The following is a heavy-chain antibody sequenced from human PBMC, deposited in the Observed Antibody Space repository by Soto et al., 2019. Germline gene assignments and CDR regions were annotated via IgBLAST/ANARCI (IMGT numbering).Heavy chain of an antibody. V-gene: IGHV4-59*01. CDR2: IYYSGST. J-gene: IGHJ4*02. CDR3: LKVLDDFAHIFAY. D-gene: IGHD3-3*01. CDR1: GGSISSYY. Sequence: PSETLSLTCTVSGGSISSYYWSWIRQPPGKGLEWIGYIYYSGSTNYNPSLKSRVTISVDTSKNQFSLKLSSVTAADTAVYYCLKVLDDFAHIFAYCSQGTLVTVSS.